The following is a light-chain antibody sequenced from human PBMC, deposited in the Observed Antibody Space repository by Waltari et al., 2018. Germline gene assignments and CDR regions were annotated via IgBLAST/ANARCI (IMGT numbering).Light chain of an antibody. J-gene: IGKJ2*01. CDR1: QSISSY. CDR2: GSS. CDR3: QQSYSTPYT. Sequence: DIQMTQSPSSLSASVGDRVTITCRASQSISSYLNWYQQKPGKAPKLLIYGSSSLRGGAPSRFSGSRSGTDFTLTISSLQPEDFASYYCQQSYSTPYTFGQGTKLEIK. V-gene: IGKV1-39*01.